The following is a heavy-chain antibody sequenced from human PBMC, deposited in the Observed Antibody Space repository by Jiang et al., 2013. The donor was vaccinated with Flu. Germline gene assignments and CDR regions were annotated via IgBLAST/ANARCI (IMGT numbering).Heavy chain of an antibody. CDR1: GFTFSNYA. Sequence: LESGGGLIQPGGSLRLSCAASGFTFSNYAMGWIRQAPGKGLEWVSTITGRDGNTFYADSVRGRFTISRDNSKSILNLQMNSLRAEDTAIYYCAKDFTNFYDSSGYHYFDLWGQGTLVSVSS. V-gene: IGHV3-23*01. J-gene: IGHJ4*02. D-gene: IGHD3-22*01. CDR3: AKDFTNFYDSSGYHYFDL. CDR2: ITGRDGNT.